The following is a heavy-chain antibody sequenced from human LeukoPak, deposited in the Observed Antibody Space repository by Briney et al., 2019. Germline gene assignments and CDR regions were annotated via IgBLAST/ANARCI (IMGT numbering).Heavy chain of an antibody. Sequence: VASVKVSCKASGGTFSSYAISWVRQAPGQGLEWMGGIIPIFGTANYAQKFQGRVTITTDESTSTAYMELSSLRSEDTAVYYCARGTMIVVANTEYYYYYMDVWGKGTTVTVSS. D-gene: IGHD3-22*01. CDR1: GGTFSSYA. CDR2: IIPIFGTA. V-gene: IGHV1-69*05. J-gene: IGHJ6*03. CDR3: ARGTMIVVANTEYYYYYMDV.